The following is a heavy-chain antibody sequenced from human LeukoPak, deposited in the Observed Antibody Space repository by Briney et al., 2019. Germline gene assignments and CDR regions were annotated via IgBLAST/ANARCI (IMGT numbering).Heavy chain of an antibody. CDR1: GFTFSSYA. J-gene: IGHJ3*02. D-gene: IGHD2-2*01. Sequence: GGSLRLSCAASGFTFSSYAMSWVRQAPGKGLEWVSVISSSGGSTYYADSVKGRFTISRDNSKNTLYLQMNSLRAEDTAVYYCARDACSSTNCYAFDIWGQGTMVTVSS. V-gene: IGHV3-23*01. CDR3: ARDACSSTNCYAFDI. CDR2: ISSSGGST.